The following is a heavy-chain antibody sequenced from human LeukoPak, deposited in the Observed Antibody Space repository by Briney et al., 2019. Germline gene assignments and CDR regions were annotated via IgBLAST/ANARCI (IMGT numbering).Heavy chain of an antibody. CDR3: ARTTPEGIRYFDWY. Sequence: GGSLRLSCAASGFTVSSNYMSWVRQAPGKGLEWVSVIYSGGSTYYADSVKGRFTISRDNSKNTLYLQMNSLRAEDTAVYYCARTTPEGIRYFDWYWGQGTLVTVSS. D-gene: IGHD3-9*01. CDR2: IYSGGST. CDR1: GFTVSSNY. V-gene: IGHV3-53*01. J-gene: IGHJ4*02.